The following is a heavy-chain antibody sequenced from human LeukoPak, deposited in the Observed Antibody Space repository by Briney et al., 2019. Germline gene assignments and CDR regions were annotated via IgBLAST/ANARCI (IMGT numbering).Heavy chain of an antibody. Sequence: GGSLGLSCVASGFTFSSYGMHWVRQAPGKGLEWVAFIWSDGSKKYYADSVKGRFTISRDNAKNSLYLQMNSLRAEDTAVYYCAELGITMIGGVWGKGTTVTISS. J-gene: IGHJ6*04. D-gene: IGHD3-10*02. CDR2: IWSDGSKK. V-gene: IGHV3-33*03. CDR3: AELGITMIGGV. CDR1: GFTFSSYG.